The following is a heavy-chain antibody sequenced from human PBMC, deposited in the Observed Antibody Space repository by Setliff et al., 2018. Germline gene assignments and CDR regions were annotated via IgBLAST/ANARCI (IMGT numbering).Heavy chain of an antibody. V-gene: IGHV1-24*01. D-gene: IGHD5-18*01. CDR2: FDPEDGET. CDR3: ATSVSWIQPVLYPQGHPEPFDY. Sequence: GASVKVSCKVSGYTLTELSMHWVRQAPGKGLEWMGGFDPEDGETIYAQKFQGRVTMTEDTSTDTAYMELSSLRSEDTAVYYCATSVSWIQPVLYPQGHPEPFDYWGQGTLVTVSS. CDR1: GYTLTELS. J-gene: IGHJ4*02.